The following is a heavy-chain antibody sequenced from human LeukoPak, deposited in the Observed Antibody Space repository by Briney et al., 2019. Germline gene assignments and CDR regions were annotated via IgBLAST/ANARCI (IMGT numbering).Heavy chain of an antibody. CDR3: ASVTNLDV. D-gene: IGHD1-1*01. J-gene: IGHJ6*02. CDR1: GFTFSYYW. V-gene: IGHV3-7*01. Sequence: GGSLRLSCVASGFTFSYYWMSWVRQAPGKGLEWVATIEPDGRQKYYVDSVRGRFPISRDNPQKSLYLQMNSLRAEDTAVYYCASVTNLDVWGQGTTVIVSS. CDR2: IEPDGRQK.